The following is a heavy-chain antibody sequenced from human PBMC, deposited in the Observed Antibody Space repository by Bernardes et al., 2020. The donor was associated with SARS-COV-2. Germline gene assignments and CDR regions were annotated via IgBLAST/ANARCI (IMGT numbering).Heavy chain of an antibody. J-gene: IGHJ6*02. CDR3: AKDSFHWNGPKYFYGMDV. V-gene: IGHV3-23*01. CDR2: ISGSGDIT. Sequence: GGSLRLSCAASGFTFSNYVMSWVRQAPGKGLEWVSAISGSGDITYYADSVKGRFTISRDNSKNTLYLQMNSLRAEDTAVYYCAKDSFHWNGPKYFYGMDVWGQGTTVTVSS. CDR1: GFTFSNYV. D-gene: IGHD1-1*01.